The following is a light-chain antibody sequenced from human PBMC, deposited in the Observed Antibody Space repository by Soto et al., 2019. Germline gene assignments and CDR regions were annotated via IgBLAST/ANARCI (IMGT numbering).Light chain of an antibody. CDR2: AAS. CDR3: QQSYSTPWT. CDR1: QSIVTY. J-gene: IGKJ1*01. V-gene: IGKV1-39*01. Sequence: DILMTQSPSSLSASIGDRVTITCRASQSIVTYVNWYQQKPGKAPKLLIHAASSLQSGVPSRFSGSGSGTGFTLTISSLRPEDSATYYCQQSYSTPWTFGQGNQVEIK.